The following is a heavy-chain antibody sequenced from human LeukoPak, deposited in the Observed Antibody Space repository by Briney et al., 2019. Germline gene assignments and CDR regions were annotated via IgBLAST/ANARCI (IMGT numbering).Heavy chain of an antibody. Sequence: SETLSLTCTVSGGSISSYYWSWIRQPPGKGLEWIGYIYYSGSTNYNPSLKSRVTISVDTSKNQFSLKLSSVTAADTAVYYCALTSRVDYYDSSGPFDYWGQGTLVTVSS. V-gene: IGHV4-59*12. CDR2: IYYSGST. D-gene: IGHD3-22*01. CDR3: ALTSRVDYYDSSGPFDY. J-gene: IGHJ4*02. CDR1: GGSISSYY.